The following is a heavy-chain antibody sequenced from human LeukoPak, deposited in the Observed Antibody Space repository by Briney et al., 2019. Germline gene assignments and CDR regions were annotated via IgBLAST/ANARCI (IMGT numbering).Heavy chain of an antibody. D-gene: IGHD1-26*01. CDR1: GFTFSSYS. CDR3: ARLNVGGSYGY. J-gene: IGHJ4*02. V-gene: IGHV3-48*04. Sequence: GGSLRLSCAASGFTFSSYSMNWVRQAPGKGLEWVSYISSSSTIYYAESVKGRFTIFRDNAKNSLDLQMNSRRAEDTAVYYCARLNVGGSYGYWGQGTLVTVST. CDR2: ISSSSTI.